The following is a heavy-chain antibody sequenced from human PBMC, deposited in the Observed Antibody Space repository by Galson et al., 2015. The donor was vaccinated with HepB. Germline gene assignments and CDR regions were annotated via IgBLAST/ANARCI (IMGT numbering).Heavy chain of an antibody. V-gene: IGHV3-66*01. J-gene: IGHJ6*02. D-gene: IGHD3-10*01. CDR2: IYSGGST. CDR1: GFTVSSNY. Sequence: SLRLSCATSGFTVSSNYMSWVRQAPGKGLEWVSVIYSGGSTYYADSVKGRFTISRDNSKNTLYLQLNSLRAEDTAVYYCARDRAPYGMDVWGQGTTVTVSS. CDR3: ARDRAPYGMDV.